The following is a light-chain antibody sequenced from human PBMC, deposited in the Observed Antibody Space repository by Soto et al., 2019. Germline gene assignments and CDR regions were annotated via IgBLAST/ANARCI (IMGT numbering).Light chain of an antibody. CDR3: QQYGDSPT. CDR2: DAS. CDR1: QSISSNY. V-gene: IGKV3-20*01. J-gene: IGKJ1*01. Sequence: EIVLTPSPGTLSLSPGERATLSCRASQSISSNYVAWYQQKPGQAPRLLIYDASSRATGIPNRFSGSGSGTDFTLTISRLEPEDFAVFYCQQYGDSPTFGQGTKVDIK.